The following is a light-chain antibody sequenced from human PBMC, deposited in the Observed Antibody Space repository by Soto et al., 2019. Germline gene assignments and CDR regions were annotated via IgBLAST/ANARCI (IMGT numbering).Light chain of an antibody. CDR2: DAS. Sequence: IALTQSPATLSLSPGERATLSCRASQSVSSYLAWYQQKPGQAPRLLIYDASNRATGIPARFSGSGSGTDFTLTISSLEPEEFAVYYCQQRSNCPRLTFGGGTKVDIK. J-gene: IGKJ4*01. CDR3: QQRSNCPRLT. V-gene: IGKV3-11*01. CDR1: QSVSSY.